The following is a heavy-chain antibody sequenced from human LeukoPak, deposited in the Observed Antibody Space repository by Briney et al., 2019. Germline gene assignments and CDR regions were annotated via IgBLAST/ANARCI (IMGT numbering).Heavy chain of an antibody. D-gene: IGHD3-3*01. Sequence: PGGSLRLSCAAPGFTFSNYWMNWFRQAPGKGLEWVANIKEDGSEKYYVDSVKGRFTISRDNAKNSLYLQMNSLRAEDTALYYCAKEARPYYDFWSGTRHMDVWGQGTTVTVSS. CDR1: GFTFSNYW. V-gene: IGHV3-7*03. CDR2: IKEDGSEK. J-gene: IGHJ6*02. CDR3: AKEARPYYDFWSGTRHMDV.